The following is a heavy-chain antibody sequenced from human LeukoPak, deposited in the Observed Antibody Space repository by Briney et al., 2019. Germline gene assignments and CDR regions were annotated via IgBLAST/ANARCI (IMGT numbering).Heavy chain of an antibody. V-gene: IGHV3-33*01. D-gene: IGHD1-26*01. CDR1: GFTFSSYG. CDR3: AREQEEWELLYYFDY. J-gene: IGHJ4*02. CDR2: IWYDGSNK. Sequence: PGRSLRLSCAASGFTFSSYGMHWVRQAPGKGLEWVAVIWYDGSNKHYADSVKGRFTISRDNSKNTLYLQMNSLRAEDTAVYYCAREQEEWELLYYFDYWGQGTLVTVSS.